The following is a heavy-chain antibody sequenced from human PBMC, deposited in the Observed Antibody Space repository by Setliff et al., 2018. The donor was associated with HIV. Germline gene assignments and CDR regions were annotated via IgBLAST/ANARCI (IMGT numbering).Heavy chain of an antibody. J-gene: IGHJ4*02. D-gene: IGHD3-16*02. CDR1: GGSISSGGYY. V-gene: IGHV4-31*03. Sequence: TLSLTCTVSGGSISSGGYYWSWIRQHPGKGLEWIGYIYYSGSTYYNPSLKSRLTISIDTSKSQFSLRLSSVTAADTAVYYCASGRVRQSRKFGGVIVLPPFDYWGQGTLVTVSS. CDR3: ASGRVRQSRKFGGVIVLPPFDY. CDR2: IYYSGST.